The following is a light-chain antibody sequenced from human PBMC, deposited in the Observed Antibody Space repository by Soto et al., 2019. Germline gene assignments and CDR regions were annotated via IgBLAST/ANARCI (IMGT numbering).Light chain of an antibody. CDR1: QSVSSN. Sequence: EIVMTQSPATLSVSPGEKATLSCRASQSVSSNLAWYQQKPGQPPRLLIYGASTRATGIPVRFSGSGSGTEFALTISSLQSEDFVVYYCQQYNNWPPYTFGQGPKLEIK. V-gene: IGKV3-15*01. CDR3: QQYNNWPPYT. J-gene: IGKJ2*01. CDR2: GAS.